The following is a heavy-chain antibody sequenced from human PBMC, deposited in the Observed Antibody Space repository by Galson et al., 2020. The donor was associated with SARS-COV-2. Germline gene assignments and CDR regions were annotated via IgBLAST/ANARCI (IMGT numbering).Heavy chain of an antibody. D-gene: IGHD6-19*01. CDR2: IFFDGSEK. J-gene: IGHJ4*02. V-gene: IGHV3-33*01. CDR1: AFTFNDHA. CDR3: ARDGQSSRGWAFDY. Sequence: GEVEAAGSLKLSGAAAAFTFNDHAMHWVRQAPGKGLEWVAQIFFDGSEKYYGDSVRGRFTISRDSSKNTVYLQMNNLRVDDTAVYYCARDGQSSRGWAFDYWGQGTLLTVSS.